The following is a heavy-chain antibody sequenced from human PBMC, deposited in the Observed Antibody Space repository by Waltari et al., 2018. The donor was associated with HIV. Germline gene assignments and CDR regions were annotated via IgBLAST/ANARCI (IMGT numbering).Heavy chain of an antibody. CDR2: IYPGNSDT. V-gene: IGHV5-51*01. CDR3: ARSTYNLNYFDT. D-gene: IGHD1-20*01. CDR1: GYTFSTYW. J-gene: IGHJ4*02. Sequence: EVQLVQSGAEVKKPGESLKISCQGSGYTFSTYWIAWVRQMPGKGLEWMGIIYPGNSDTKYSPSFEGHVAISADKSLTTAYLQWSSLEASDTAMYYCARSTYNLNYFDTWGRGTLVSVSS.